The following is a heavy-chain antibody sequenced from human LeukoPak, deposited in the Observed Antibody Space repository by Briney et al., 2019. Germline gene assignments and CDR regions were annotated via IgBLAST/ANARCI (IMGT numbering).Heavy chain of an antibody. J-gene: IGHJ5*02. D-gene: IGHD3-10*01. CDR3: ARSKGYGSGSKNNWFDP. CDR2: ISSSSTI. V-gene: IGHV3-48*02. Sequence: GSLRLSCSASGFTFSSYSMNWVRQAPGKGLEGVSYISSSSTIYYADSVKGRFTISRDNAKNSLYLQMNSLRDEDTAVYYCARSKGYGSGSKNNWFDPWGQGTLVTVSS. CDR1: GFTFSSYS.